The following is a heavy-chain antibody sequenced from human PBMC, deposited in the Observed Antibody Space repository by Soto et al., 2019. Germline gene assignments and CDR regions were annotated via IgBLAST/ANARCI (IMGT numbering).Heavy chain of an antibody. J-gene: IGHJ4*02. CDR2: IYYSGST. CDR1: GGSISSSSYY. D-gene: IGHD4-17*01. Sequence: QLQLQESGPGLVKPSETLSLTCTVSGGSISSSSYYWGWIRQPSGKGLEWIGSIYYSGSTYYNPSLKSRVTISVVTSKNQFSLKLSSVTAADTAVYYCASSYGDYVSYWGQGTLVTVSS. V-gene: IGHV4-39*01. CDR3: ASSYGDYVSY.